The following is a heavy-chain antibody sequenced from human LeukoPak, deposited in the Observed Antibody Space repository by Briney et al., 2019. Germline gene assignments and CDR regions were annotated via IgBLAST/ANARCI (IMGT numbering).Heavy chain of an antibody. Sequence: SVKVSCKASGGTFSSYAISWVRQAPGQGLEWMGGIIPIFGTANYAQKFQGRVTITTDESTSTAYMELSSLTSEDTAVYYCASLALPIFTMVRGVIIGPLDYWGQGTLVTVSS. CDR3: ASLALPIFTMVRGVIIGPLDY. CDR2: IIPIFGTA. V-gene: IGHV1-69*05. J-gene: IGHJ4*02. CDR1: GGTFSSYA. D-gene: IGHD3-10*01.